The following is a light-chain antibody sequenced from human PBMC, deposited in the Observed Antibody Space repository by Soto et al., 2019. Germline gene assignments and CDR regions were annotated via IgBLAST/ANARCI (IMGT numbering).Light chain of an antibody. V-gene: IGLV1-40*01. CDR2: GNS. J-gene: IGLJ2*01. CDR3: QSYHTTLSVSV. CDR1: SSNIGAGYD. Sequence: QSVLTQPPSVSGAPGQRVTISCTGSSSNIGAGYDVHWYQQLPGTAPKLLIYGNSNRPSGVPDRFSGSKSGTSASLAITGLQAEDEPDYSSQSYHTTLSVSVFGGGTKLTAL.